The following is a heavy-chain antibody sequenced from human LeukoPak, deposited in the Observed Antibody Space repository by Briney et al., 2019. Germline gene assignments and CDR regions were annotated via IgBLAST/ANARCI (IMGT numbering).Heavy chain of an antibody. D-gene: IGHD3-22*01. CDR3: ARLDITIIPY. CDR2: INPNSGGT. CDR1: GYTFTGYY. J-gene: IGHJ4*02. V-gene: IGHV1-2*02. Sequence: AXVKVSCTASGYTFTGYYMHWVRQAPGQGLEWLGWINPNSGGTNYAQKFQGRITMTRDTSITTAYMELSSLTSDDTAVYYCARLDITIIPYWGQGTLVTVSS.